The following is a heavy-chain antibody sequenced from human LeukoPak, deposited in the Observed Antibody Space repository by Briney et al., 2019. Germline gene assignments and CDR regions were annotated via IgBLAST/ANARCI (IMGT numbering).Heavy chain of an antibody. CDR1: GFTFSSYG. D-gene: IGHD2-15*01. Sequence: GGSLRLSCEASGFTFSSYGMHWVRRAPGKGLEWMTVISHGGSNKYYVDSVKGRFTISRDNSKSTLYLQMNSLRAEDTAVYYCARAGGYGAASNYYYYGMDVWGQGTTVTVSS. CDR2: ISHGGSNK. V-gene: IGHV3-30*03. CDR3: ARAGGYGAASNYYYYGMDV. J-gene: IGHJ6*02.